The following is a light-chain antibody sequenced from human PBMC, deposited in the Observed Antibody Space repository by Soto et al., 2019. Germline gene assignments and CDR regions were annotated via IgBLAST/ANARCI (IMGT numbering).Light chain of an antibody. V-gene: IGLV2-14*01. CDR1: SSDIGDYNY. CDR3: GSSTTTTSLVV. J-gene: IGLJ7*01. Sequence: QSALTQPASVSGSPGQSITISCTGTSSDIGDYNYVSWYQQYPGKVPKLVIYDVSHRPSGVSNRFSGSKSGNTASLTISGLQAEDEADYYCGSSTTTTSLVVFGGGTQLTVL. CDR2: DVS.